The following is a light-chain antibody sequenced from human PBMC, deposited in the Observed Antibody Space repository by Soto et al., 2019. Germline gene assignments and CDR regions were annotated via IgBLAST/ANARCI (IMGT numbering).Light chain of an antibody. J-gene: IGLJ1*01. CDR1: SSDVGGYNY. CDR3: SSYTSSSTSYV. V-gene: IGLV2-14*01. Sequence: QSVLTQPASVSGSPGQSITISCTGTSSDVGGYNYVSWYQQHPGKAPKLMIYDVSNRPSGVSNRFSGSKSGNTASLTISGLQAVDEADYYCSSYTSSSTSYVFGTGTKLTVL. CDR2: DVS.